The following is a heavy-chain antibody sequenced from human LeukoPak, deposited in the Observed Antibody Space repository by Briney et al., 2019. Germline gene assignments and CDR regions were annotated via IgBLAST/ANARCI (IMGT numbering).Heavy chain of an antibody. CDR3: ASLVDIVATIEDDAFDI. CDR2: MNPNSGNT. Sequence: RASVKVSCKASGYTFTSYDINWVRQATGQGLEWMGWMNPNSGNTGYAQKFQGRVTMTRNTSISTAYMELSSLRSEDTAVYYCASLVDIVATIEDDAFDIWGQGTMVTVSS. CDR1: GYTFTSYD. V-gene: IGHV1-8*01. D-gene: IGHD5-12*01. J-gene: IGHJ3*02.